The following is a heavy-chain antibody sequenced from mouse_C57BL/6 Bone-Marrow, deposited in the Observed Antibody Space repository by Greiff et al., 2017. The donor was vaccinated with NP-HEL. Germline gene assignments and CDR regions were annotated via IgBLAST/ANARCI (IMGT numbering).Heavy chain of an antibody. V-gene: IGHV5-17*01. CDR2: ISSGSSTI. Sequence: DVQLVESGGGLVKPGGSLKLSCAASGFTFSDYGMHWVRQAPEKGLEWVAYISSGSSTIYYADTVKGRFTISRDNAKNTLFLQMTSLRYEDTAMYYCARNIYYYGAWFAYWGQGTLVTVSA. D-gene: IGHD1-1*01. CDR1: GFTFSDYG. CDR3: ARNIYYYGAWFAY. J-gene: IGHJ3*01.